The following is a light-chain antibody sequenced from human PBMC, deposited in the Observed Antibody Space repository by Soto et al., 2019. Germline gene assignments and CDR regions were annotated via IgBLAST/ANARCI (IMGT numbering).Light chain of an antibody. CDR3: QQYNNWPPDRT. V-gene: IGKV3-15*01. Sequence: EIVMTQSPATLSVSPGERATLSCRASQSVGSNLAWYQQRPGQAPRLLIYGASTRATGVPARFSGSGYGTEFTLTISSLQSEDFGIYFCQQYNNWPPDRTFGQGTKVEIK. CDR2: GAS. J-gene: IGKJ1*01. CDR1: QSVGSN.